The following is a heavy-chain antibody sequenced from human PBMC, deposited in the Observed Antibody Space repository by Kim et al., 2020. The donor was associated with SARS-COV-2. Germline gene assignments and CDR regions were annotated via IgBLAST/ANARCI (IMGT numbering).Heavy chain of an antibody. CDR3: AKVGDYADY. D-gene: IGHD4-17*01. V-gene: IGHV3-23*01. J-gene: IGHJ4*02. CDR2: ST. Sequence: STYYAASVEGRFTFSRDNSKNTLYLQMNSLSTEDTAVSYCAKVGDYADYWGQGTLVTVSS.